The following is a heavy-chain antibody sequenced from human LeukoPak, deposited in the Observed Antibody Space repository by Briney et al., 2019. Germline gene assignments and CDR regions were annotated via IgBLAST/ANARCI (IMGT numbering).Heavy chain of an antibody. CDR2: INHNGNVN. Sequence: GGSLRLSCAASGFTFSSYWMNWARQAPGKGLEWVASINHNGNVNYYVDSVKGRFTISRDNAKNSLYLQMSNLRAEDTAVYFCARGGGLEVWGQGATVPVSS. D-gene: IGHD3-16*01. CDR1: GFTFSSYW. J-gene: IGHJ6*02. CDR3: ARGGGLEV. V-gene: IGHV3-7*03.